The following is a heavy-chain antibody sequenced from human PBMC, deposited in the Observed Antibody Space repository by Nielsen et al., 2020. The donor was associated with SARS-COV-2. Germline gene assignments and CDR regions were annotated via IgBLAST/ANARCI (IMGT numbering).Heavy chain of an antibody. CDR2: IIPIFGTA. J-gene: IGHJ4*02. D-gene: IGHD3-9*01. CDR1: GGTFSSYA. V-gene: IGHV1-69*13. CDR3: ARVNAYYDILTGHDYLDY. Sequence: SVKVSCKASGGTFSSYAISWVRQAPGQGLEWMGGIIPIFGTANYAQKFQGRVTITADESTSTAYMELSSLRSEDTAVYYCARVNAYYDILTGHDYLDYWGQGTLVTVSS.